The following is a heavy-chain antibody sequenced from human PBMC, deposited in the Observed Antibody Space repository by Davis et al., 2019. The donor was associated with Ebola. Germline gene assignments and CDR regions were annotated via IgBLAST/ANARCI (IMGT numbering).Heavy chain of an antibody. V-gene: IGHV3-53*04. D-gene: IGHD5-24*01. CDR1: GFTFSSYA. CDR3: ARTDGYRFGWFDP. Sequence: GESLKISCAASGFTFSSYAMSWVRQAPGQGLERVSVIYSGGSTYYADSVKGRFTISRHNSKNTLYLQMNSLRAEDTAVYYCARTDGYRFGWFDPWGQGTLVTVSS. J-gene: IGHJ5*02. CDR2: IYSGGST.